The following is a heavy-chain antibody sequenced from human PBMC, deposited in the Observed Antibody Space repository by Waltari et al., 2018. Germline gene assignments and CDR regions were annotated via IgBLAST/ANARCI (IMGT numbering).Heavy chain of an antibody. V-gene: IGHV1-18*01. CDR3: ASGGNTVYGAFDI. D-gene: IGHD2-15*01. CDR1: GYTFPSWG. CDR2: MSAYNGNT. Sequence: QVQLVQTGAEVRKPGASVRVHCKAAGYTFPSWGISWVRQAAGQGLEWMGWMSAYNGNTNYAQKLQGRVTMTTDTSTSTAYMELRSLRSDDTAVYYCASGGNTVYGAFDIWCQGTMVTVSS. J-gene: IGHJ3*02.